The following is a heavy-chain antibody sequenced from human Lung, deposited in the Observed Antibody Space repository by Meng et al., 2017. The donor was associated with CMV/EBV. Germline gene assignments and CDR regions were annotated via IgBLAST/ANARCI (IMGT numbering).Heavy chain of an antibody. Sequence: QLQVPSSGPGLVTPSQTLSLTCSISGDIVSSNSAAWHWIRQSPSRGLEWLGRTYYRSKWYHEYAVSVKSRITISPDTPKNQFSLQLNSMTPEDTAVYYCARGINGGCGDWGQGTLVTVSS. CDR3: ARGINGGCGD. CDR1: GDIVSSNSAA. D-gene: IGHD4-23*01. J-gene: IGHJ4*02. CDR2: TYYRSKWYH. V-gene: IGHV6-1*01.